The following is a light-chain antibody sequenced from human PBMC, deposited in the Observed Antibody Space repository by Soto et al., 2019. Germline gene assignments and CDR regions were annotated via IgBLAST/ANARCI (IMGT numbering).Light chain of an antibody. Sequence: EIILTQSPDTLSLSPGERATLSCRASQTVSSNYLAWCQQRPGQAPRLLIYGASTRAAGIPDRFSGSGSGTLFTLTITTLQPEDFATYYCQQIHSTSSYTFGQGTRVDIK. CDR1: QTVSSNY. J-gene: IGKJ2*01. V-gene: IGKV3-20*01. CDR3: QQIHSTSSYT. CDR2: GAS.